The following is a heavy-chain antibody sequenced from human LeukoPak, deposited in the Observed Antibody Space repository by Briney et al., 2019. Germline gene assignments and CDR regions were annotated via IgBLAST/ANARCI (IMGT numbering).Heavy chain of an antibody. V-gene: IGHV3-48*03. Sequence: SCKASGFTLSSYEMNWVRQAPGKGPEWVSYISRSGSTKYYADSVKGRFTISRDNAKNSLYLQMNSLRAEDTAVYYCARAYLAIAVPALYGMDVWGQGTTVTVSS. J-gene: IGHJ6*02. CDR2: ISRSGSTK. D-gene: IGHD2-2*01. CDR1: GFTLSSYE. CDR3: ARAYLAIAVPALYGMDV.